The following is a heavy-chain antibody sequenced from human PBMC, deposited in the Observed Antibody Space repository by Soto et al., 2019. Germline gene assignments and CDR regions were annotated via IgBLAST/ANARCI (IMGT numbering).Heavy chain of an antibody. D-gene: IGHD6-19*01. V-gene: IGHV4-31*03. J-gene: IGHJ4*02. CDR1: GGSISSGGYY. CDR3: ARVSGAKLISGWYPVGRYFDH. Sequence: PSETLSLTCTVSGGSISSGGYYWSWIRQHPGKGLEWIGYIYYSGSTYYNPSLKSRVTISVDTSKNQFSLKLSSVTAADTAVYYCARVSGAKLISGWYPVGRYFDHWGQGTLVT. CDR2: IYYSGST.